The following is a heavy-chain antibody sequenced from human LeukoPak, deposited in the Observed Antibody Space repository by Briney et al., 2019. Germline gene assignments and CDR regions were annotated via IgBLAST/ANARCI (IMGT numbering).Heavy chain of an antibody. CDR1: GGSISSHY. CDR2: IYYSGST. D-gene: IGHD5-24*01. J-gene: IGHJ4*02. Sequence: SETLSLTCTVSGGSISSHYWSWIRQPPGKGLEWIGYIYYSGSTNYNPSLKSRVTISVDTSKNQFSLKLSSVTAADTAVYYCARTSWLQSSYYFDYWGQGTLVTVSS. V-gene: IGHV4-59*08. CDR3: ARTSWLQSSYYFDY.